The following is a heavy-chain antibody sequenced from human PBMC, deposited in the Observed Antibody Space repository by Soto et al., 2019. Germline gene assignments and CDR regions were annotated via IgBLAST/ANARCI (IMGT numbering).Heavy chain of an antibody. Sequence: GGSLRLSCAASGFTFSSYGMHWVRQAPGKGLEWVAVISYDGSNKYYADSVKGRFTISRDNSKNTLYLQMNSLRAEDTAVYYCAKVGCGGDCYSSYFDYWGQGTLVTVSS. CDR1: GFTFSSYG. CDR2: ISYDGSNK. J-gene: IGHJ4*02. V-gene: IGHV3-30*18. D-gene: IGHD2-21*02. CDR3: AKVGCGGDCYSSYFDY.